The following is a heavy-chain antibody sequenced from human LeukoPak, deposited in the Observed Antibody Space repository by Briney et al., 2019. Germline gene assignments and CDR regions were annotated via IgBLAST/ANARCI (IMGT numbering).Heavy chain of an antibody. CDR3: AKDENYDFWSGYYNWFDP. CDR1: GFTFSSYW. CDR2: ISGSGGST. D-gene: IGHD3-3*01. J-gene: IGHJ5*02. V-gene: IGHV3-23*01. Sequence: GGSLRLSCAASGFTFSSYWMHWVRQAPGKGLEWVSAISGSGGSTYYADSVKGRFTISRDNSKNTLYLQMNSLRAEDTAVYYCAKDENYDFWSGYYNWFDPWGQGTLVTVSS.